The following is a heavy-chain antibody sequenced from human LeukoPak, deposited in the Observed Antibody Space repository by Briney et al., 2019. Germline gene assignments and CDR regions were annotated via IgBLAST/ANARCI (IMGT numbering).Heavy chain of an antibody. V-gene: IGHV3-23*01. CDR2: ISGRGGST. CDR1: GFTFSSYA. Sequence: GGSLRLSCAASGFTFSSYAMSWVRQAPGKGLEWVSSISGRGGSTYYADSVKGRFTISRDNSKNTLYLQMNSLRAEDTAEYYCAKILNYFDSIYAFDMWGQGTMVTVSS. D-gene: IGHD3-22*01. CDR3: AKILNYFDSIYAFDM. J-gene: IGHJ3*02.